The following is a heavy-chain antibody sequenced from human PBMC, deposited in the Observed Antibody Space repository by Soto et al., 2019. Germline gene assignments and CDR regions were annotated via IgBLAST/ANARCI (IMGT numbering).Heavy chain of an antibody. V-gene: IGHV5-51*01. Sequence: GESLKISCKGSAYSFTSHWIGWGRHMPGKGLEWMGIIYPGDSDTRYSPSFQGQVTISADKSISTAYLQWSSLKASDTAMYYCARQPSNGQWDVWAQVTTVSVAS. CDR3: ARQPSNGQWDV. D-gene: IGHD6-19*01. J-gene: IGHJ6*01. CDR2: IYPGDSDT. CDR1: AYSFTSHW.